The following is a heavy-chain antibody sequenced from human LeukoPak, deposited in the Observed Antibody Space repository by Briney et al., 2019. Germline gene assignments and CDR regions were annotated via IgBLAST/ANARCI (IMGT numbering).Heavy chain of an antibody. Sequence: GGSLRLSCAASGFTFSSYAMSWVRQAPGKGLEWVSAISGSGGSTYYADSVKGRFTISRDNSKNTLYLQMNSLRAEDTAVYYCAKDRGRNYVFVYAIGLTWGPFDYWGQGTLVTVSS. CDR2: ISGSGGST. CDR1: GFTFSSYA. V-gene: IGHV3-23*01. D-gene: IGHD2-8*01. J-gene: IGHJ4*02. CDR3: AKDRGRNYVFVYAIGLTWGPFDY.